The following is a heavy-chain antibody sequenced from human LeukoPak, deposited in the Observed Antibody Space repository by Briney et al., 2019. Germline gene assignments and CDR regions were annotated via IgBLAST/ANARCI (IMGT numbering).Heavy chain of an antibody. CDR2: ITKTGNSK. CDR1: GFTFSNYE. Sequence: PGGSLRLSCVASGFTFSNYEMNWVRQAPGKGPEWVSYITKTGNSKYYADSVKGRFTVSRDDANKSLYLQMDSLGAEDTAVYYCVREGGLDDFDYWGQGTLVTVSS. V-gene: IGHV3-48*03. J-gene: IGHJ4*02. D-gene: IGHD3-9*01. CDR3: VREGGLDDFDY.